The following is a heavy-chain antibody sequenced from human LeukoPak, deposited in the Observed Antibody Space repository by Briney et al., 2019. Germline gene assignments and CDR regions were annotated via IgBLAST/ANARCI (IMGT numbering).Heavy chain of an antibody. V-gene: IGHV3-9*01. D-gene: IGHD3-9*01. CDR3: AKDVEWFSYGMDV. Sequence: GGSLRLSCAASGFTFDDYAMHWVRQAPGKGLEWVSAISWNGGSLDYADSVKGRFTISRNNAKNSLYLQMNSLRPEDTALCYCAKDVEWFSYGMDVWGQGTTVTVSS. CDR2: ISWNGGSL. CDR1: GFTFDDYA. J-gene: IGHJ6*02.